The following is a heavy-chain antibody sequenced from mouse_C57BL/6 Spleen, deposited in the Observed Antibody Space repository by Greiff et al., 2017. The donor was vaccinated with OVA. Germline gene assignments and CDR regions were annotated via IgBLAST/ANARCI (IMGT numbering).Heavy chain of an antibody. CDR1: GYTFTSYT. J-gene: IGHJ3*01. D-gene: IGHD1-1*01. V-gene: IGHV1-4*01. Sequence: VKLMESGAELARPGASVKMSCKASGYTFTSYTMHWVKQRPGQGLEWIGYINPSSGYTKYNQKFKDKATLTADKSSSTAYMQLSSLTSEDSAVYYCARGDYYGSSLFAYWGQGTLVTVSA. CDR2: INPSSGYT. CDR3: ARGDYYGSSLFAY.